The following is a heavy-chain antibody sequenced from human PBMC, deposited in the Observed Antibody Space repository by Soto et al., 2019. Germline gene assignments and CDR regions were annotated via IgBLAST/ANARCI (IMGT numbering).Heavy chain of an antibody. Sequence: GSLRLSCAASGFTFSSYDMHWVRQATGKGLEWVSAIGTAGDTYYPGSVKGRFTISRENAKNSLYLQMNSLRAGDTAVYYCARGRLWSSGWPFDYWGQGTLVTVSS. D-gene: IGHD6-19*01. J-gene: IGHJ4*02. CDR3: ARGRLWSSGWPFDY. CDR1: GFTFSSYD. CDR2: IGTAGDT. V-gene: IGHV3-13*01.